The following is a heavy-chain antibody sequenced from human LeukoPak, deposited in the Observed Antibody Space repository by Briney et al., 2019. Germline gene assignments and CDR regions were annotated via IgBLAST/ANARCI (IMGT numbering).Heavy chain of an antibody. D-gene: IGHD3-3*01. J-gene: IGHJ3*02. Sequence: GGSLRLSCAASEFSFSINWMSWVRQAPGKGLEWVSYIDARSGITYYADSVQGRFTLSRDNARESVFLQMDSLRVDDTAVYYCARTYDFGRGPPGDAFDNWGPGTWVIVSS. CDR3: ARTYDFGRGPPGDAFDN. CDR2: IDARSGIT. CDR1: EFSFSINW. V-gene: IGHV3-48*01.